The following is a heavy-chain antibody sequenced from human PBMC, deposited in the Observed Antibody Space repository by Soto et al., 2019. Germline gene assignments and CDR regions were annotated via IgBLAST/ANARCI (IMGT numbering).Heavy chain of an antibody. CDR2: ISSSSSTI. CDR3: ARTIVVVAEGNYYMDV. Sequence: GGSLRLSCAASGFTFSSYSMNWVRQAPGKGLEWVSYISSSSSTIYYADSVKGRFTISRDNAKNSLYLQMNSLRAEDTAVYYCARTIVVVAEGNYYMDVWGKGTTVTVSS. J-gene: IGHJ6*03. V-gene: IGHV3-48*01. CDR1: GFTFSSYS. D-gene: IGHD2-15*01.